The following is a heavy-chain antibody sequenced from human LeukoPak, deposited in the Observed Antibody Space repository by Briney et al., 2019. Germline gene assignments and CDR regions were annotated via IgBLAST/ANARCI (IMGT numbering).Heavy chain of an antibody. D-gene: IGHD3-10*01. CDR2: IYHRGST. J-gene: IGHJ6*02. CDR3: ARYSGSTYYYYYYGMDV. V-gene: IGHV4-4*02. Sequence: SETLSLTCAVSGGSISSSNWWSWVRQPPGKGLEWIGEIYHRGSTNYNPSLKGRVTISVDKSKNQFSLKLSSVTAADTAVYYCARYSGSTYYYYYYGMDVWGQGTTVTVSS. CDR1: GGSISSSNW.